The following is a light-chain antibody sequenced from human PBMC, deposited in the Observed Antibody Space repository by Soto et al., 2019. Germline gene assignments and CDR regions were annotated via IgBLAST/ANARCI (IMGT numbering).Light chain of an antibody. CDR1: SSDVGGYNY. CDR2: DVS. J-gene: IGLJ1*01. CDR3: SSYTSSSSYV. V-gene: IGLV2-14*01. Sequence: LTQPGSGSWISGHSITIYSTGTSSDVGGYNYVSWYQQHPGKAPKLMIYDVSNRPSGVSNRFSGSKSGNTASLTISGLQAEDEADYYCSSYTSSSSYVFGTGTQLTVL.